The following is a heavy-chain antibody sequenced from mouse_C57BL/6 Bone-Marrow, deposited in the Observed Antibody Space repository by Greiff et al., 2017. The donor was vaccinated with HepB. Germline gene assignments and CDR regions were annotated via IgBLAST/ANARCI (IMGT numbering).Heavy chain of an antibody. CDR2: INPSNGGT. CDR3: ARIPLITTGRLVNFDV. CDR1: GYTFTSYW. D-gene: IGHD1-1*01. V-gene: IGHV1-53*01. J-gene: IGHJ1*03. Sequence: QVQLQQPGTELVKPGASVKLSCKASGYTFTSYWMHWVKQRPGQGLEWIGNINPSNGGTNYNEKFKSKATLTVDKSSSTAYMQLSSLTSEDSAVYYGARIPLITTGRLVNFDVWGTGTTVTVSS.